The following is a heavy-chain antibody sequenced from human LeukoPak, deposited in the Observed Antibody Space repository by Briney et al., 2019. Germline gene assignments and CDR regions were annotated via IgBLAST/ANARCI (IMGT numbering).Heavy chain of an antibody. V-gene: IGHV1-46*03. CDR1: GYTFTSYY. D-gene: IGHD3-22*01. J-gene: IGHJ4*02. CDR2: INPSGGST. Sequence: ASVKVSCKASGYTFTSYYMHWVRQAPGQGLEWMGIINPSGGSTSYAQKFQGRVIMTRDTSTSTVYMELSSLRSEDTAVYYCARNPEVYDSSGYPRYFDYWGQGTLVTVSS. CDR3: ARNPEVYDSSGYPRYFDY.